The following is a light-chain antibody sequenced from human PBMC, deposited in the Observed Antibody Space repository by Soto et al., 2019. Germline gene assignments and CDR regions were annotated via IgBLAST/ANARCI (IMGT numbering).Light chain of an antibody. CDR3: SSYTSSGTQV. CDR2: EVS. Sequence: QSALTQPASVSGSPGQSITISCTGTSSDVGGHNFVSWYQQHPGTAPKLMIYEVSSRPSGVSNRFSGSKSGNTASLTISGLKAEDEADYYCSSYTSSGTQVFGGGTKLTVL. J-gene: IGLJ3*02. V-gene: IGLV2-14*01. CDR1: SSDVGGHNF.